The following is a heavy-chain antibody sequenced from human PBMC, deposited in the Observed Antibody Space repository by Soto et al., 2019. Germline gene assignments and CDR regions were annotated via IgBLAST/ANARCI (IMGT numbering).Heavy chain of an antibody. CDR2: IKQDGSET. CDR3: ARDRAFCSSTNCRRGSIYYYYMDV. CDR1: GFTFSGHW. D-gene: IGHD2-2*01. Sequence: EVHLVESGGGLVQPGGSLRLSCAASGFTFSGHWMSWVRQAPGKGLEWVAHIKQDGSETFYVGSVKGRFTISRDNAKNSLDLQMNSLRAEDTAHYYCARDRAFCSSTNCRRGSIYYYYMDVWGNGTTVTVSS. V-gene: IGHV3-7*01. J-gene: IGHJ6*03.